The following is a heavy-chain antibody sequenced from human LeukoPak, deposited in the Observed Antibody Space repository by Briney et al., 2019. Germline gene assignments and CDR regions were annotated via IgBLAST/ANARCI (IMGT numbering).Heavy chain of an antibody. CDR1: GYTYTSYD. V-gene: IGHV1-8*01. J-gene: IGHJ6*03. Sequence: GASVKASCKASGYTYTSYDINWVRQATGRGLEWMGWMNPNRGNTGYAQKFQGRVNMTRNTSISTAYMELSSLRSEDTAVYYCARGHFWSGYYARAYYYYIDVWGKGTTVTVSS. CDR3: ARGHFWSGYYARAYYYYIDV. CDR2: MNPNRGNT. D-gene: IGHD3-3*01.